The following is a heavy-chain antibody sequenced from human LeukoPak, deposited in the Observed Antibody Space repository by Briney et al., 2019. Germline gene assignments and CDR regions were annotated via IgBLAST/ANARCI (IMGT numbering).Heavy chain of an antibody. J-gene: IGHJ4*02. Sequence: GGSLRLSCAASGFTFYSYGMNWVRQAPGKGLEWVSGINRSGDSTSYADSVKGRFTISRDNSKNTLYLQMNSLRAEDTAVYYCVKDDNSGWFPPLDFWGQGTLVTVSS. D-gene: IGHD6-19*01. CDR2: INRSGDST. V-gene: IGHV3-23*01. CDR3: VKDDNSGWFPPLDF. CDR1: GFTFYSYG.